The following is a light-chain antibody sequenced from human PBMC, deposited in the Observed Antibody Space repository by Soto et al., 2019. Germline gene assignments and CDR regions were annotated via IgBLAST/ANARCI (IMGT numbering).Light chain of an antibody. CDR1: QSVNSN. Sequence: EIVMTQSPATLSVSPGERATLSCRASQSVNSNLAWYQQKPGQAPRLLIYGASTRATGIPARFSGSGSGTEFTLTISSLQSEYFAVYYCQQYNNWGITFGQGTRLEIK. CDR2: GAS. CDR3: QQYNNWGIT. J-gene: IGKJ5*01. V-gene: IGKV3-15*01.